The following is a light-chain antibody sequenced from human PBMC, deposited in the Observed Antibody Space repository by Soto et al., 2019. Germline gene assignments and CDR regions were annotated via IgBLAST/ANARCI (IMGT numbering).Light chain of an antibody. Sequence: QSALTQPASVSGSPGQSIAISCTGTSSDVGGYSYVSWYQQQPGKAPKLVISDVSNRPSGVSDRFSGSKSGNTASLTISGLQPEDEADYYCASYTTSSTYVFVTGTKLTVL. V-gene: IGLV2-14*01. CDR3: ASYTTSSTYV. J-gene: IGLJ1*01. CDR2: DVS. CDR1: SSDVGGYSY.